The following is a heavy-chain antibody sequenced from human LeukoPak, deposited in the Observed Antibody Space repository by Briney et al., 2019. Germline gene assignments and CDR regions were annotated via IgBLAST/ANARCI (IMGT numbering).Heavy chain of an antibody. D-gene: IGHD5-18*01. Sequence: SVKVSCKASGFTFTSSAMQWVRQARGQRLEWIGWIVVGSGNTNYAQKFQERVTITRGMSTSTAYMELSSLRSEDTAVHYCAAQRDVDTYYYGMDVWGQGTTVTVSS. CDR3: AAQRDVDTYYYGMDV. CDR1: GFTFTSSA. CDR2: IVVGSGNT. V-gene: IGHV1-58*02. J-gene: IGHJ6*02.